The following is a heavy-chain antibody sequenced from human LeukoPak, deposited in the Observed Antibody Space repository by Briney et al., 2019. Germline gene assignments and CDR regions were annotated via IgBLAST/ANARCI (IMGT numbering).Heavy chain of an antibody. CDR2: MNPNSGNT. CDR1: GYTFTSYD. CDR3: ARLGYCSGGSCYSGWFDP. D-gene: IGHD2-15*01. J-gene: IGHJ5*02. Sequence: GASVKVSCKASGYTFTSYDINWVRQATGQGLEWMGWMNPNSGNTGYAQKFQGRVTITRNTSISTAYMELSSLRSEDTAVYYCARLGYCSGGSCYSGWFDPWGQGTLVTVSS. V-gene: IGHV1-8*03.